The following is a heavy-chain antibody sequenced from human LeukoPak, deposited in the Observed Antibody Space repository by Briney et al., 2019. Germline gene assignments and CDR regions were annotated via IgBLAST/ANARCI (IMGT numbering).Heavy chain of an antibody. CDR2: ISYSGST. Sequence: SETLSLTCTVSGGSISGYYWSWIRQPPGKGLEWIRYISYSGSTNYNPSLKSRVTMSVDTSRNQFSLRLRSVTAADTAIYFCARTAGGYSHYYFDYWGQGTLVTVSS. D-gene: IGHD2-15*01. J-gene: IGHJ4*02. V-gene: IGHV4-59*01. CDR1: GGSISGYY. CDR3: ARTAGGYSHYYFDY.